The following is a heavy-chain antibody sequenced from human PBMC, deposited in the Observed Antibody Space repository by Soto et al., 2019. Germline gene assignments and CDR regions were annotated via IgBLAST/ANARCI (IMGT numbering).Heavy chain of an antibody. J-gene: IGHJ4*02. CDR1: GFTFSSYA. Sequence: QVQLVESGGGVVQPGRSLRLSCAASGFTFSSYAMHWVRQAPGKGLEWVAVISYDGSNKYYADSVKGRFTISRDNSKNTLYLQMNSLRAEDTAVYYCARVPTTVVTPFYFDYWGQGTLVTGSS. CDR2: ISYDGSNK. CDR3: ARVPTTVVTPFYFDY. D-gene: IGHD4-17*01. V-gene: IGHV3-30-3*01.